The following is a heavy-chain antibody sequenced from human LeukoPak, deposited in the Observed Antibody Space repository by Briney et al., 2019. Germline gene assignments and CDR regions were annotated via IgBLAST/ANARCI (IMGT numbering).Heavy chain of an antibody. V-gene: IGHV1-18*01. D-gene: IGHD6-13*01. CDR2: ISAYNGNT. J-gene: IGHJ4*02. Sequence: ASVKVSCKASGYTFTSYGISWVRQAPGQGLEWMGWISAYNGNTNYAQKLQGRVTVTTDTSTSTAYMELRSLRSDDTAVYYCARDFLGSSRYDFEFDYWGQGTLVTVSS. CDR3: ARDFLGSSRYDFEFDY. CDR1: GYTFTSYG.